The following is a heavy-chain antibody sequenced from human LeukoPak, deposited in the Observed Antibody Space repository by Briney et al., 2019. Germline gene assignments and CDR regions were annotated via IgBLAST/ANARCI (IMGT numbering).Heavy chain of an antibody. CDR1: GFTFGSYE. CDR3: ARNVYDLRGQWLVPGFDY. D-gene: IGHD6-19*01. Sequence: GGSLRLSCAASGFTFGSYEMNWVRQAPGKGLEWVSYIGTIISTTYYADSVKGRFTVSRDDAKSSLFLQMSSLRAEDTAVYYCARNVYDLRGQWLVPGFDYWGQGTLVTVSS. CDR2: IGTIISTT. V-gene: IGHV3-48*03. J-gene: IGHJ4*02.